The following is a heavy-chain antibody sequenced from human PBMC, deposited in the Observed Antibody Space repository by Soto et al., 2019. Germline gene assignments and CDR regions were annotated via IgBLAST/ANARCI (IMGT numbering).Heavy chain of an antibody. Sequence: EVQLVESGGGLVQPGGSLRLSCAASGFTFSSYAMSWVRQAPGKGLEWVSAISGSGGSTYYADSVKGRFTISRDNSKNTLYLQMNSLRAEDTAVYYCATTARNYDILPDYYYYGMDVWGQGTTVTVSS. J-gene: IGHJ6*02. CDR1: GFTFSSYA. D-gene: IGHD3-9*01. CDR3: ATTARNYDILPDYYYYGMDV. CDR2: ISGSGGST. V-gene: IGHV3-23*04.